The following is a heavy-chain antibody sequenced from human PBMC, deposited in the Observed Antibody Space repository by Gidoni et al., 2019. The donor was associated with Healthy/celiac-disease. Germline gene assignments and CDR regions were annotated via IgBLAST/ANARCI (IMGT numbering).Heavy chain of an antibody. D-gene: IGHD3-16*02. V-gene: IGHV3-23*04. CDR3: AKDKGPNMITFGGVIALGFDY. CDR2: ISGSGGST. J-gene: IGHJ4*02. Sequence: EVQLVESGGGLVQPGGSLRLSCAASGFTFSRYAMSWVRQAPGKGLEWVSAISGSGGSTYYADSVKGRFTISRDNSKNTLYLQMNSLRAEDTAVYYCAKDKGPNMITFGGVIALGFDYWGQGTLVTVSS. CDR1: GFTFSRYA.